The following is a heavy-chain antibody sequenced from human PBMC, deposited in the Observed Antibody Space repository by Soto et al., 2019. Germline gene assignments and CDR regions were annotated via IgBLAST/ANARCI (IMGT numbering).Heavy chain of an antibody. V-gene: IGHV4-39*01. CDR2: MLYSGLT. CDR1: GYSVSSSDYY. CDR3: APLSVSLSGPYGIHV. Sequence: SETLSLTCSVSGYSVSSSDYYWAWIRQPPGKGLEWIGSMLYSGLTYYNPSLKSRVTLSFDTSKNQFSVRLNSVTASATAVYYCAPLSVSLSGPYGIHVWGQGTTVTVSS. D-gene: IGHD2-15*01. J-gene: IGHJ6*02.